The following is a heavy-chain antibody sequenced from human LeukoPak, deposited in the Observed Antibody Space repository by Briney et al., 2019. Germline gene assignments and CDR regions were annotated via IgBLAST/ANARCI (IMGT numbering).Heavy chain of an antibody. V-gene: IGHV4-61*02. J-gene: IGHJ4*02. Sequence: SQTLSLTCTVSGGSISSGSYYWSWIRQPAGKGLEWIGRIYTSGSTNYNPSLKSRVTLSVDTSKNQFSLKLCSVTAADTAVYYCARSKAGKEYYFDYWGQGTLVTVSS. D-gene: IGHD6-19*01. CDR3: ARSKAGKEYYFDY. CDR1: GGSISSGSYY. CDR2: IYTSGST.